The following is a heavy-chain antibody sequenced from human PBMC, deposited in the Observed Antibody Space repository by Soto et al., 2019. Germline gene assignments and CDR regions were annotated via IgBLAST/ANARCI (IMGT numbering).Heavy chain of an antibody. D-gene: IGHD6-13*01. J-gene: IGHJ6*02. CDR3: ARLLFIAAAGRRGYYYYYGMDV. CDR2: IDPSDSYT. Sequence: RGESLKISCKGSGYSFTSYWISWVRQMPGKDLEWMGRIDPSDSYTNYSPSFQGHVTISADKSISTAYLQWSSLKASDTAMYYCARLLFIAAAGRRGYYYYYGMDVWGQGTTVTVSS. V-gene: IGHV5-10-1*01. CDR1: GYSFTSYW.